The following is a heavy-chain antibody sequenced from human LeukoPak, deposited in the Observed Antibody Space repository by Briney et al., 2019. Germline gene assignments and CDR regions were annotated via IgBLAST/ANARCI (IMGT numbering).Heavy chain of an antibody. J-gene: IGHJ4*02. CDR2: INHSGST. Sequence: SETLSLTCTVYGGSFSGYYWSWIRQPPGKGLEWIGEINHSGSTNYNPSLKSRVTTSVDTSKNQFSLKLSSVTAADTAVYYCARGRSGFWSGYFADYWGQGTLVTVSS. CDR1: GGSFSGYY. D-gene: IGHD3-3*01. CDR3: ARGRSGFWSGYFADY. V-gene: IGHV4-34*01.